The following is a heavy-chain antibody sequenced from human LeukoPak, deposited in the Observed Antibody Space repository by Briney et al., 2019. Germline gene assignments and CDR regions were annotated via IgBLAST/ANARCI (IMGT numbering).Heavy chain of an antibody. CDR2: MNPNSGNT. V-gene: IGHV1-8*03. CDR1: GYTFTSYD. Sequence: ASVKVSCKASGYTFTSYDINWVRQATGQGLEWMGWMNPNSGNTGYAQKFQGRVTITRNTSISTAYMELSSLRSEDTAVYYCGRGPSDYDAFDIWGQGTMVTVSS. CDR3: GRGPSDYDAFDI. J-gene: IGHJ3*02. D-gene: IGHD4-17*01.